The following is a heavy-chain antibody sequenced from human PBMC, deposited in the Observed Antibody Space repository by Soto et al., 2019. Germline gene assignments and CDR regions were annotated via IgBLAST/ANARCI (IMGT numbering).Heavy chain of an antibody. CDR3: ARQASYWHGGGGWFDP. Sequence: EVQLVESGGGLVQPGGSLRLSCAASGFTFSAYDMHWVRQATGKGLEWVAAIGTQHDTYYPDSVKGRFTISRENAKNSLYLQRNSLRAGGTAVYYWARQASYWHGGGGWFDPWGQGTLVTVSS. CDR2: IGTQHDT. V-gene: IGHV3-13*01. D-gene: IGHD2-8*02. CDR1: GFTFSAYD. J-gene: IGHJ5*02.